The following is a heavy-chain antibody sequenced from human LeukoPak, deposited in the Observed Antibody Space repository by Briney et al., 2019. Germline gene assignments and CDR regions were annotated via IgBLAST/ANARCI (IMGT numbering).Heavy chain of an antibody. J-gene: IGHJ6*02. V-gene: IGHV1-24*01. CDR2: FDPEDGET. CDR1: RYTLTELS. D-gene: IGHD2-21*02. Sequence: ASVKVSCKVSRYTLTELSMHWVRQAPGEGLEWMGGFDPEDGETIYAQKFQGRVTMTEDTSTDTAYMELSSLRSEDTAVYYCATDQTNNNGGDPTSDYYYGMDVWGQGTTVTVSS. CDR3: ATDQTNNNGGDPTSDYYYGMDV.